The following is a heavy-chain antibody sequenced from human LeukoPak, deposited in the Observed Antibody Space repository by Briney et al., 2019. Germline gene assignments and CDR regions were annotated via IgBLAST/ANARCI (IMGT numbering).Heavy chain of an antibody. D-gene: IGHD3-16*01. V-gene: IGHV3-23*01. CDR3: ARASWVSSADAVW. J-gene: IGHJ4*02. CDR1: GLRFSTFA. CDR2: MKGTGET. Sequence: GGSLRLSCAASGLRFSTFAMSWVRQAPARGLEWLSSMKGTGETFYADSVRGRFTLSRDVSRNTVYLQLNNLRVEDTAVNYCARASWVSSADAVWWGQGTVVTVSS.